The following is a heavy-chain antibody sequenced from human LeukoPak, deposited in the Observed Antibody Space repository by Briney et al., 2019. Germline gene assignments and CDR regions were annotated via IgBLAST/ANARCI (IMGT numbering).Heavy chain of an antibody. D-gene: IGHD3-3*01. CDR3: TRGFAAD. J-gene: IGHJ4*02. Sequence: QTGESLRLSCTASGFSFRDFVVSWVRQAPGKGLEWVGFVRTKADGGTTEYAASVTGRFTFSRDDSKFIAHLQMDTLQIEDTAVYYCTRGFAADWGQGALVTVSS. CDR1: GFSFRDFV. V-gene: IGHV3-49*04. CDR2: VRTKADGGTT.